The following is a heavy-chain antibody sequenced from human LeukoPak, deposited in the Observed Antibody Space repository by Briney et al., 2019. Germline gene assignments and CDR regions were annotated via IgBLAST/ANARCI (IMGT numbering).Heavy chain of an antibody. D-gene: IGHD1-1*01. J-gene: IGHJ4*02. V-gene: IGHV3-74*03. CDR3: ARTTMETQYFDR. Sequence: GSLRLACAASGFKLSSYYMDWVRQGPGKGLVWVSRLKSDGSSTKYADFVQGRFTISRDDAKNTLYLQMTSVRVEDAAVYYCARTTMETQYFDRWGQGTLVTVSS. CDR2: LKSDGSST. CDR1: GFKLSSYY.